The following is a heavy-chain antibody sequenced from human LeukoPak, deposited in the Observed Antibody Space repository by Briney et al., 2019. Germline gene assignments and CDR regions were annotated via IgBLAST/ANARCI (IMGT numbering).Heavy chain of an antibody. J-gene: IGHJ4*02. CDR3: ARDANCGGDCYQPFDY. V-gene: IGHV1-69*06. D-gene: IGHD2-21*02. CDR2: IIPIFGTA. CDR1: GGTFSSYA. Sequence: SVKVSCKASGGTFSSYAISWVRQAPGQGLEWMGGIIPIFGTANYAQKFQGRVTITADKSTSTAYMELSSLRSEDTAVYYCARDANCGGDCYQPFDYWGQGTLVTVSS.